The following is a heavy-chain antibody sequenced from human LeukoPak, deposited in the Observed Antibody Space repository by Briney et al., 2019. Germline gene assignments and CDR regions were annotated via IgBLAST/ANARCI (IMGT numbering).Heavy chain of an antibody. D-gene: IGHD2-15*01. V-gene: IGHV3-23*01. CDR3: AKQLGYCSDGSCYFPY. CDR1: GFTFSSSA. Sequence: GGSLRLSCAASGFTFSSSAMSWVRQAPGKGLEWVSAISNNGGYTYYADSVQGRFTISRDNSKSTLCLQMNSLRAEDTAVYYCAKQLGYCSDGSCYFPYWGQGALVTVSS. CDR2: ISNNGGYT. J-gene: IGHJ4*02.